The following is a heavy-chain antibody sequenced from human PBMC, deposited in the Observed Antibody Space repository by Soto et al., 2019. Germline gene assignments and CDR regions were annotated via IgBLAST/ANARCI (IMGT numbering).Heavy chain of an antibody. CDR1: GYSLSSGSY. V-gene: IGHV4-38-2*01. CDR3: ARVHVMVVAGSTFDY. CDR2: IYHGGTT. J-gene: IGHJ4*01. Sequence: SETLSLTCAVSGYSLSSGSYWGWIRQPPGKGPEWIASIYHGGTTFYNPSLKSRVTIPVDTSKNHYSLKLKSVTAADTAVYYCARVHVMVVAGSTFDYWGPGTLVTVSS. D-gene: IGHD6-19*01.